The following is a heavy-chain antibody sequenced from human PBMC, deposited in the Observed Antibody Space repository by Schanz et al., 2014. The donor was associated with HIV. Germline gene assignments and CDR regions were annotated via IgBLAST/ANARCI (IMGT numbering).Heavy chain of an antibody. CDR1: GFTFNSYA. CDR2: ISGNGDST. J-gene: IGHJ4*02. Sequence: EVQLLESGGGLVQPGGSLRLSCAASGFTFNSYAMKWVRQAPGKGLEWVSGISGNGDSTYYADSVKGRFTISRDYSKNTLYLQMNSLRVEDTPVYYCAKVDADHNHIGAAGDWGQGTLVTVSS. CDR3: AKVDADHNHIGAAGD. D-gene: IGHD6-13*01. V-gene: IGHV3-23*01.